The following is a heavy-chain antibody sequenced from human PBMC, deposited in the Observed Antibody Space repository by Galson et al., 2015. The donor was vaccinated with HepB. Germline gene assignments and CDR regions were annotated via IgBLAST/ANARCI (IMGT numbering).Heavy chain of an antibody. CDR3: AKGPMAAAGLRNYYYYGMDV. CDR1: GFTFSSYA. Sequence: SLRLSCAASGFTFSSYAMSWVRQAPGKGLEWVSAISGSGGSTYYADSVKGRFTISRDNSKNTLYLQMNSLRAEDTAVYYCAKGPMAAAGLRNYYYYGMDVWGQGTTVTVSS. CDR2: ISGSGGST. D-gene: IGHD6-13*01. J-gene: IGHJ6*02. V-gene: IGHV3-23*01.